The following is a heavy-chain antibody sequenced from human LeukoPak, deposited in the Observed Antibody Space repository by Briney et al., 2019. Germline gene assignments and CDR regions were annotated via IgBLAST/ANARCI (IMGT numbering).Heavy chain of an antibody. D-gene: IGHD1-26*01. CDR1: GYTFTSYA. J-gene: IGHJ6*03. Sequence: ASVKVSCKASGYTFTSYAITWVRQAPGQGLEWMGWINTNTGNPTYAQGFTGRFVFPLETSVSTSYLQISSLKAEDTAVYYCARGRGSSARLGYYFYYIDVWGKGTTVTVSS. CDR2: INTNTGNP. CDR3: ARGRGSSARLGYYFYYIDV. V-gene: IGHV7-4-1*02.